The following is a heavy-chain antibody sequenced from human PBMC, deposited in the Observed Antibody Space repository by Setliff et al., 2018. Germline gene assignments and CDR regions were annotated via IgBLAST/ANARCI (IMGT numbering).Heavy chain of an antibody. J-gene: IGHJ4*02. CDR3: AKGGGRYHSDS. Sequence: SETLSLTCTVSGASTNSLSWWSWVRQPPGKGLEWIGEIYHDGNDKYTPSVHYSPSLKSRVTISIDKSNNQFSLKLTSMTAADTAVYYCAKGGGRYHSDSWGQGILVTVS. V-gene: IGHV4-4*02. CDR2: IYHDGND. CDR1: GASTNSLSW. D-gene: IGHD1-1*01.